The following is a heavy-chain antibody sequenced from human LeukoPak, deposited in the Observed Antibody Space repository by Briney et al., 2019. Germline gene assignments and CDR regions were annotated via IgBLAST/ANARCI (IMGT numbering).Heavy chain of an antibody. CDR3: ARGRLIHLFDY. CDR1: GFTVSSNY. D-gene: IGHD5-18*01. Sequence: GGSLRLSCAASGFTVSSNYMSWVRQAPGKGLEWVSVIYSGGSTYYADSVKGRFTISRDNSKNTLYLQTNSLRAEDTAVYYCARGRLIHLFDYWGQGTLVTVSS. V-gene: IGHV3-53*01. J-gene: IGHJ4*02. CDR2: IYSGGST.